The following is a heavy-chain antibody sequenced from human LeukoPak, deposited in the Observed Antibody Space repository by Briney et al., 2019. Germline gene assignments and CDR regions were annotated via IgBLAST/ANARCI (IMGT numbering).Heavy chain of an antibody. D-gene: IGHD5-24*01. J-gene: IGHJ4*02. Sequence: SSVKVSCKASGSPYSTYSINWVRQAPGQGLEWMGRIIPIFGTANYAQKFQGRVTITTDESTSTAYMELSGLRSEDTAVYYCAREDGYNGLYYFDYWGQGTLVTVSS. CDR2: IIPIFGTA. CDR1: GSPYSTYS. CDR3: AREDGYNGLYYFDY. V-gene: IGHV1-69*05.